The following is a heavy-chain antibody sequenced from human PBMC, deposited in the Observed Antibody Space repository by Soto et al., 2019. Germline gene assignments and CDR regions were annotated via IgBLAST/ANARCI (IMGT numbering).Heavy chain of an antibody. CDR1: GFTFSSYA. Sequence: PGGSLRLSCAASGFTFSSYAMHWVRQAPGKELEWVAVISYDGSNKYYADSVKGRFTISRDNSKNTLYLQMNSLRAEDTAVYYCARDPLWGTAMVLWYFDLWGRGTLVTVSS. J-gene: IGHJ2*01. CDR3: ARDPLWGTAMVLWYFDL. V-gene: IGHV3-30-3*01. D-gene: IGHD5-18*01. CDR2: ISYDGSNK.